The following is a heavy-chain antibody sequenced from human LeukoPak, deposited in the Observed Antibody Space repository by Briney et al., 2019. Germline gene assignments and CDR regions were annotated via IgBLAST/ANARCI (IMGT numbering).Heavy chain of an antibody. CDR2: INAGNGNT. D-gene: IGHD3-22*01. CDR3: ARDLYDSSGQQQDAFDI. Sequence: ASVKVSCKASGYTFTSYAMHLVRQAPGQRLEWMGWINAGNGNTKYSQKFQGRVTITRDTSASTAYMELSSLRSEDTAVYYCARDLYDSSGQQQDAFDIWGQGTMVTVSS. V-gene: IGHV1-3*01. J-gene: IGHJ3*02. CDR1: GYTFTSYA.